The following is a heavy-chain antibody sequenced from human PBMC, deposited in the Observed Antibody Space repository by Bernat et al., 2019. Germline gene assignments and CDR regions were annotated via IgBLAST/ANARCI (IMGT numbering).Heavy chain of an antibody. V-gene: IGHV1-46*03. CDR2: INPSGGST. CDR3: ARGGGEGSGCGLAFDI. CDR1: GYTFTSYY. Sequence: QVQLVQSGAEVKKPGASVKVSCKASGYTFTSYYMHWVRQAPGQGLEWMGIINPSGGSTSYAQKFQGRVTMTRDTSTSTVYMELRSLRSEDTAVYYCARGGGEGSGCGLAFDIWGQGTMVTVSS. J-gene: IGHJ3*02. D-gene: IGHD6-19*01.